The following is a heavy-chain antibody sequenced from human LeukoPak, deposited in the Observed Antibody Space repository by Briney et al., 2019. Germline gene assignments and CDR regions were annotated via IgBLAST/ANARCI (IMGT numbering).Heavy chain of an antibody. CDR2: ISWNSGSI. CDR3: AKDIDDSSGYSDY. CDR1: GFTFDDYA. J-gene: IGHJ4*02. Sequence: GGSLRLSCAASGFTFDDYAMHWVRQAPGKGLEWVSGISWNSGSIVYADSVKGRFTISRDNAKDSLYLQMNSLRAEDTALYYCAKDIDDSSGYSDYWGQGTLVTVSS. V-gene: IGHV3-9*01. D-gene: IGHD3-22*01.